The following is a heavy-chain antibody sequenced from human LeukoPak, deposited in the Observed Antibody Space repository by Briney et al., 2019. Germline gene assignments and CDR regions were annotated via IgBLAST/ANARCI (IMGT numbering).Heavy chain of an antibody. CDR1: GGTFSSYA. Sequence: SVKVSCKASGGTFSSYAISWVRQAPGQGLEWMGGIIPIFGTANYAQKFQGRVTITADESTSTAYMELSSLRSEDTAVYYCARDRPPGRRNYYYYGMDVWGQGTTVTVSS. V-gene: IGHV1-69*13. CDR3: ARDRPPGRRNYYYYGMDV. CDR2: IIPIFGTA. J-gene: IGHJ6*02.